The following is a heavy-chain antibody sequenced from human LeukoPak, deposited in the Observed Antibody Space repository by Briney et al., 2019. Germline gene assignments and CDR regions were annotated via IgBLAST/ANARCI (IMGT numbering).Heavy chain of an antibody. J-gene: IGHJ4*02. Sequence: KTGGSLRLSCAASGFSFSSYSMNWVRQAPGKGLEWVSYISSRGSTIYYADSVKGRFTISRDNAKNSLYLQMNSLRAEDTAVYYCARDRFHDILTGYLTSIGYWGQGTLVTVSS. CDR1: GFSFSSYS. CDR3: ARDRFHDILTGYLTSIGY. V-gene: IGHV3-11*01. CDR2: ISSRGSTI. D-gene: IGHD3-9*01.